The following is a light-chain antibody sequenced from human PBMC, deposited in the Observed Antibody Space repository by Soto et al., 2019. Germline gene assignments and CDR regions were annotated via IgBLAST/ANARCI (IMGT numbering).Light chain of an antibody. V-gene: IGKV1-5*01. J-gene: IGKJ1*01. CDR3: QQYNSYST. CDR2: DAS. CDR1: QSISSW. Sequence: DIQMTQSPSTLSASVGDRVTITCRASQSISSWLAWYQQKPGKAPKLLIYDASTLESGVPSRCSGSGSGTEFTLTISSLQPDDFATYHCQQYNSYSTFGQGTKVEIK.